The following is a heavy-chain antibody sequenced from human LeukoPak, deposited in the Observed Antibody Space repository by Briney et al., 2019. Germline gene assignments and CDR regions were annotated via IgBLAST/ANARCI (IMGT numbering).Heavy chain of an antibody. V-gene: IGHV4-39*01. D-gene: IGHD2-15*01. CDR1: GGSISSSSYY. J-gene: IGHJ4*02. Sequence: TSETLSLTCTVSGGSISSSSYYWGWIRQPPGKGLEWIGSIYYSGSTYYNPSLKSRVTISVDTSKNQFSLKLSSVTAADTAVYYCARGRRILPKPFDYWGQGTLVTVSS. CDR2: IYYSGST. CDR3: ARGRRILPKPFDY.